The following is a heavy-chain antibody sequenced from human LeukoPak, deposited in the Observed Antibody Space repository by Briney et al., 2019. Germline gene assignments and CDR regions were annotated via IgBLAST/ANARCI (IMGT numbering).Heavy chain of an antibody. CDR2: IWSDGSKT. CDR3: ARDGDRPNYWYFNL. V-gene: IGHV3-33*01. J-gene: IGHJ2*01. CDR1: GFTFSRYG. Sequence: GGSLRLSCAASGFTFSRYGMHWVRQTPGKGLEWVAVIWSDGSKTIYADSVKGRFTISRDNSKNTLYLQMNSLRAEDTAVYYCARDGDRPNYWYFNLWGRGTLVTVSS.